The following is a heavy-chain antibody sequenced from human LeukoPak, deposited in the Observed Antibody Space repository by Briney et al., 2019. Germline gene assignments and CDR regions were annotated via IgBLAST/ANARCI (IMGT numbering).Heavy chain of an antibody. V-gene: IGHV3-7*01. CDR3: ATYTHWVAGDV. Sequence: GGSLSLSRLPCGFTLSDPWMRWVSQAPRRGLEGVANMNEDGREKDYVDAVKCRFTMSRDNARSSQYLQMGRLRAEHTAVYYCATYTHWVAGDVWGQGTTVTVSS. D-gene: IGHD3-16*01. CDR2: MNEDGREK. J-gene: IGHJ6*02. CDR1: GFTLSDPW.